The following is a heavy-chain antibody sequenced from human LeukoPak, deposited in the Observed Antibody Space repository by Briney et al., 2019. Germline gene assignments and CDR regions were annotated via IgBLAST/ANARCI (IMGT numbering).Heavy chain of an antibody. Sequence: PGRSLRLSCVASGFTFSSYAMHWVRQAPGKGLDWVAVISYDGSNKYYADSVKGRFTISRDNSKHTLYLQMNSLRAEDMAVYYCASHVDIVATAAFDIWGQGTMVTVSS. D-gene: IGHD5-12*01. V-gene: IGHV3-30*04. CDR3: ASHVDIVATAAFDI. J-gene: IGHJ3*02. CDR1: GFTFSSYA. CDR2: ISYDGSNK.